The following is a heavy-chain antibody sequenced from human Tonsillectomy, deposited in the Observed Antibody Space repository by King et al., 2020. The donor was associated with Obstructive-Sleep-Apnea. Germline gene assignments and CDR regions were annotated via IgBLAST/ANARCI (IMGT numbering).Heavy chain of an antibody. D-gene: IGHD2-15*01. J-gene: IGHJ4*02. CDR3: VRQSACSTGSCYPDY. Sequence: VQLQESGPGLVKPSQTLSLTCSVSGGSISSSSYYWSWIRQHPGKGLDFIGYIFHSGGIYYNPSLQSRISISVDTSKNQFSLNLSSLTAAYTAVYYCVRQSACSTGSCYPDYWGQGTLVTVSS. CDR2: IFHSGGI. V-gene: IGHV4-31*03. CDR1: GGSISSSSYY.